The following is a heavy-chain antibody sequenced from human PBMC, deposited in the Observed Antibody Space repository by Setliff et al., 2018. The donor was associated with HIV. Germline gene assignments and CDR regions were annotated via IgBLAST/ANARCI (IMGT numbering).Heavy chain of an antibody. CDR3: VRRTDYYGSGSESSFDY. V-gene: IGHV4-38-2*01. D-gene: IGHD3-10*01. CDR1: GSSIRGAYY. CDR2: FYHGGST. J-gene: IGHJ4*02. Sequence: PSETLSLTCAVSGSSIRGAYYWGWIRQPPGKGLEWIGSFYHGGSTLYNPSLRSRVTISVDTSKNHFSLILTSVTAADTAVYCCVRRTDYYGSGSESSFDYWGQGTLVTVSS.